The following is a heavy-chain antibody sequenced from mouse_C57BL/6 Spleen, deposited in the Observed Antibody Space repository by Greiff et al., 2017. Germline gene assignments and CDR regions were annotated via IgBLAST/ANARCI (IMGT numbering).Heavy chain of an antibody. CDR2: IRLKSDNYAT. CDR1: GFTFSNYW. Sequence: DVKLVESGGGLVQPGGSMKLSCVASGFTFSNYWMNWVRQSPEKGLEWVAQIRLKSDNYATHYAESVKGRFTISRDDSKSSVYLQMNNLRAEDTGIYYCNPTVVATYYYAMDYWGQGTSVTVSS. D-gene: IGHD1-1*01. J-gene: IGHJ4*01. V-gene: IGHV6-3*01. CDR3: NPTVVATYYYAMDY.